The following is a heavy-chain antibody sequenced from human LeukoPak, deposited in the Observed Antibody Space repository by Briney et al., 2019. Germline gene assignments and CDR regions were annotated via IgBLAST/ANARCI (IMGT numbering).Heavy chain of an antibody. Sequence: SETLSLTCTVSGGSISIYYWSWIRQPAGKGLEWIGRIYTSGSTNYNPSLKSRVTMSVDTSKNQFSLKLSSVTAADTAVYYCARDGATYSSGWYLGGIDYWGQGTLVTVSS. CDR1: GGSISIYY. D-gene: IGHD6-19*01. CDR3: ARDGATYSSGWYLGGIDY. J-gene: IGHJ4*02. CDR2: IYTSGST. V-gene: IGHV4-4*07.